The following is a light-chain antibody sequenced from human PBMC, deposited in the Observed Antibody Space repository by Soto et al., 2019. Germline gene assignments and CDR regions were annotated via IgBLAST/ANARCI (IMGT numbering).Light chain of an antibody. CDR2: DAS. Sequence: EIVLTQSPATLSLSPGERATLSCRASQSVSTYLAWYQQKPGQVPRLLIYDASTRATGIPARFSGSGSGTEFTLTISSLQSEDFAVYYCQQYSNWPSWTFGQGTRLEIK. V-gene: IGKV3-15*01. CDR1: QSVSTY. CDR3: QQYSNWPSWT. J-gene: IGKJ5*01.